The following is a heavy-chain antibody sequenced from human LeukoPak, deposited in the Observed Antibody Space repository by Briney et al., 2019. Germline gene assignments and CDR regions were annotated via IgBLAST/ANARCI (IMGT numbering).Heavy chain of an antibody. Sequence: GGSLRLSCAASGFTFSMYAMHWVCQAPGKGLEYVSAISSDGGSTYYANSVKGRFTISRDNSKNTLYLQMGSLRAEDMAVYYCVNYGMDVWGQGTTVTVSS. CDR1: GFTFSMYA. J-gene: IGHJ6*02. CDR2: ISSDGGST. V-gene: IGHV3-64*01. CDR3: VNYGMDV.